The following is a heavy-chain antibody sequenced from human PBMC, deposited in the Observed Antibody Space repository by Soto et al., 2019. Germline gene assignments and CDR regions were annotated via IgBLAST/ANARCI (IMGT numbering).Heavy chain of an antibody. CDR1: GGSINTGGYY. J-gene: IGHJ5*02. CDR3: ARRLDDTPETFFNWFDP. CDR2: IFYTGTA. D-gene: IGHD2-15*01. Sequence: QVQLQESGPGLVKPSQTLSLTCTVSGGSINTGGYYWGWIRHLPGEGLEWIGHIFYTGTAYYNPSLRSRVTVSIDTSANQCSLHIYSVTAADTAMYYCARRLDDTPETFFNWFDPWGQGILVTVSS. V-gene: IGHV4-31*03.